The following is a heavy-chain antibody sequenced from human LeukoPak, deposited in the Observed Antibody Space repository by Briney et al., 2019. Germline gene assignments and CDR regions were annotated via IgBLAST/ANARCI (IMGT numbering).Heavy chain of an antibody. D-gene: IGHD3-22*01. Sequence: PGGSLRLSCAASGFTVSSNYMSWVRQAPGKGLEWVSVIYSSGTTYYADSVKGRFTISRDNSKNTLYLQMNSLRAENTAIYYCAKDPTDFDSSGQTYFDYWGQGTLVTVSS. CDR3: AKDPTDFDSSGQTYFDY. CDR1: GFTVSSNY. CDR2: IYSSGTT. J-gene: IGHJ4*02. V-gene: IGHV3-53*01.